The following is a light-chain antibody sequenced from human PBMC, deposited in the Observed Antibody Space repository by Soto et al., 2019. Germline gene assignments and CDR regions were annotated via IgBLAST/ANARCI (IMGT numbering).Light chain of an antibody. J-gene: IGLJ3*02. CDR1: SSNIGINA. V-gene: IGLV1-44*01. Sequence: QSVLTQPPSASGTPGQRVTISCSGSSSNIGINAIYWYQQFPGAAPKLLIYSSNQRPSGVPDRFSASKSGTSASLAISGLQSEDEAVYYCAAWDNSLNAWVFGGGTKLTVL. CDR2: SSN. CDR3: AAWDNSLNAWV.